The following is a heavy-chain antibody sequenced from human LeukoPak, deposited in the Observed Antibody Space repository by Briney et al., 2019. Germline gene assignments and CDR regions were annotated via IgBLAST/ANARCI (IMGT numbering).Heavy chain of an antibody. CDR1: GFTFRSYG. J-gene: IGHJ4*02. Sequence: GGSLRLSCVGSGFTFRSYGMHWVRQAPGKGLEWVAFIRHDGSKKFYADSVKGRFTISRDNAKNSLYLQMNSLRAEDTAVYYCALNPDYYGSGSFDYWGQGTLVTVSS. D-gene: IGHD3-10*01. CDR2: IRHDGSKK. CDR3: ALNPDYYGSGSFDY. V-gene: IGHV3-30*02.